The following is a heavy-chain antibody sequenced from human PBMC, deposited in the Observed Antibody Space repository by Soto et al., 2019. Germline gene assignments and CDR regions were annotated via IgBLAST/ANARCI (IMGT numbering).Heavy chain of an antibody. CDR3: ARDGSVLLWFGELLMGYYYGMDV. V-gene: IGHV3-33*01. CDR1: GFTFSSYG. J-gene: IGHJ6*02. Sequence: QVQLVESGGGVVQPGRSLRLSCAASGFTFSSYGMHWVRQAPGKGLEWVAVIWYDGSNKYYADSVKGRFTISRDNSKNTXXLXMXXLRAEDTAVYYCARDGSVLLWFGELLMGYYYGMDVWGQGTTVTVSS. D-gene: IGHD3-10*01. CDR2: IWYDGSNK.